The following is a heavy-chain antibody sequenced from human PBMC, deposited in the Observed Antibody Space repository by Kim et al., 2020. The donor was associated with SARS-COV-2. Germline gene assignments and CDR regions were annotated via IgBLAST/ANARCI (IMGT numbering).Heavy chain of an antibody. CDR1: GFTFSSYG. Sequence: GGSLRLSCAASGFTFSSYGMHWVRQAPGKGLEWVAVISYDGSNKFYADSVKGRFTISRDNSKNTLYLQMNSLRAEDTTVYYCAKDADYYDSSGYFFWEDYGMDVWGQGTTVTVSS. CDR3: AKDADYYDSSGYFFWEDYGMDV. CDR2: ISYDGSNK. V-gene: IGHV3-30*18. D-gene: IGHD3-22*01. J-gene: IGHJ6*02.